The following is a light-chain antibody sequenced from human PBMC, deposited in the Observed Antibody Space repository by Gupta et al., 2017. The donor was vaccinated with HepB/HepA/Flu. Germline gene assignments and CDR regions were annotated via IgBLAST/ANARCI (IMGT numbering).Light chain of an antibody. CDR2: DAS. Sequence: DIQMTQSPSSLSASVGDRVTITCQASQDITKYLNWYQQKPGNAPKLLIYDASNLQAGVPPRVSGSGSGTEFTLTINSLRTEDIATYYCQQYDDVPRTFGPGTKVDLK. J-gene: IGKJ3*01. CDR1: QDITKY. CDR3: QQYDDVPRT. V-gene: IGKV1-33*01.